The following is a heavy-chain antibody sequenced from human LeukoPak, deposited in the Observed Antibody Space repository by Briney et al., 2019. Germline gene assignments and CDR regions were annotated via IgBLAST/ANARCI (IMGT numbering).Heavy chain of an antibody. CDR3: ASGGDSSSSAWFDP. CDR2: INHSGST. V-gene: IGHV4-34*01. CDR1: GGSFSGYY. Sequence: SETLSLTCAVYGGSFSGYYWSWIRQPPGKRLEWIGEINHSGSTNYNPSLKSRVTISVDTSKNQFSLKLSSVTAADTAVYYCASGGDSSSSAWFDPWGQGTLVTVSS. J-gene: IGHJ5*02. D-gene: IGHD6-6*01.